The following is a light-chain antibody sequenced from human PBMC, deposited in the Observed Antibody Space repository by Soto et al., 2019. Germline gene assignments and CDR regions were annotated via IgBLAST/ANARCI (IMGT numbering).Light chain of an antibody. J-gene: IGLJ7*01. CDR2: DVY. Sequence: QSALTQPASVSGSPGQSIAISCTGTSSDVGAYAYVSWYQHQPGKAPKVIISDVYNRPAGVSNRFSGSKSGNPASLTLSGIQAETDADYYCCSYTNSGSVIFGGGHQLTVL. CDR1: SSDVGAYAY. CDR3: CSYTNSGSVI. V-gene: IGLV2-14*03.